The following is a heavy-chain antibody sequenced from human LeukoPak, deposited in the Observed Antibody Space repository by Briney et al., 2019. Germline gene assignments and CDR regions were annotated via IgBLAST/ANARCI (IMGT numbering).Heavy chain of an antibody. Sequence: SETLPLTFAVPIHSISSRYYWGWIRQPPGKALEWIGCIYHSGSTYYNPSLKIRVTISVDTSKNQFSLKLSSVTAADTAVYYCARQLWFGELGWFDPWGQGTLVNVSS. CDR1: IHSISSRYY. J-gene: IGHJ5*02. CDR3: ARQLWFGELGWFDP. D-gene: IGHD3-10*01. CDR2: IYHSGST. V-gene: IGHV4-38-2*01.